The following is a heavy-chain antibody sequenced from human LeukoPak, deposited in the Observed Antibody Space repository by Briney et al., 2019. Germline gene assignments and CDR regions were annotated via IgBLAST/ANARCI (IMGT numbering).Heavy chain of an antibody. V-gene: IGHV3-7*01. CDR1: GFTFSGYS. CDR2: IKHDGSEK. CDR3: ARALDSLYSSGWPSAGY. D-gene: IGHD6-19*01. J-gene: IGHJ4*02. Sequence: GGSLRLSCAASGFTFSGYSMNWVRQAPGKGLEWVANIKHDGSEKYHVDSVKGRFTISRDNAKNSLYLQMNSLRAEDTAVYYCARALDSLYSSGWPSAGYWGQGTLVTVSS.